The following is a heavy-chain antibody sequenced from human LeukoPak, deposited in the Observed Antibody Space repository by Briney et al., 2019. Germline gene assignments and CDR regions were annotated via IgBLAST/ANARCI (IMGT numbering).Heavy chain of an antibody. CDR2: IYTSGST. CDR1: GGSISSYY. V-gene: IGHV4-4*07. CDR3: ARDRNKVSYYNSGGRGGFDY. J-gene: IGHJ4*02. Sequence: SETLSLTCTVSGGSISSYYWSWIRQPAGKGLEWIGRIYTSGSTNYNPSPKSRVTISVDTSKNQFSLKLNSVTAADTAVYYCARDRNKVSYYNSGGRGGFDYWGQGTLVTVSS. D-gene: IGHD3-10*01.